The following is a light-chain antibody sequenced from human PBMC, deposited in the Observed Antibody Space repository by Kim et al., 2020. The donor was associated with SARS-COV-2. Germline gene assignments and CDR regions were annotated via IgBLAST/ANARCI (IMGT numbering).Light chain of an antibody. J-gene: IGLJ2*01. CDR1: SIGSKS. CDR3: QVWDSSSDHRVV. Sequence: PAKAARGSEGGNSIGSKSVHWYQQQAGQAPVRVIYYDSDRPSGIPERFSGSNSGNTATLTISRVEAGDEADYYCQVWDSSSDHRVVFGGGTQLTVL. CDR2: YDS. V-gene: IGLV3-21*04.